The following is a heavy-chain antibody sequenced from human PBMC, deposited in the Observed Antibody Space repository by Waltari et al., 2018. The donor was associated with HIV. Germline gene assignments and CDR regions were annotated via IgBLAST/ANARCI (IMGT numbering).Heavy chain of an antibody. Sequence: QLQLQESGPGLVKPSETLSLTCTVSGGSISSSSYYWGWIRQPPGKGLEWIGSIYYSGVTYYNPSLKSRVTISVDTSKNQFSLKLSSVTAADTAVYYCARQQYCSGGSCPYNWFDPWGQGTLVTVSS. CDR2: IYYSGVT. D-gene: IGHD2-15*01. V-gene: IGHV4-39*01. CDR1: GGSISSSSYY. J-gene: IGHJ5*02. CDR3: ARQQYCSGGSCPYNWFDP.